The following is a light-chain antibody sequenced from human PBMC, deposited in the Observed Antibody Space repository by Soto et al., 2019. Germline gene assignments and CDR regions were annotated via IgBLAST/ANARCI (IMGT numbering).Light chain of an antibody. V-gene: IGKV3-20*01. CDR3: QQYGSSPYT. Sequence: EIVLTQSPGTLSLSPGERATLSCRASQSVSSSYLAWYQQKPGQAPRLLIYGASSRATGIPDRFSGSGSGTDFSLTISRLGPEHFAVYYCQQYGSSPYTFGQATKLEI. CDR1: QSVSSSY. J-gene: IGKJ2*01. CDR2: GAS.